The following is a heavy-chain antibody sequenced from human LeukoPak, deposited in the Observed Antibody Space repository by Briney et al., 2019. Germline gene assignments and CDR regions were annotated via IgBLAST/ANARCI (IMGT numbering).Heavy chain of an antibody. D-gene: IGHD6-13*01. Sequence: GGSLRLSCAASGFTFSSYSMNWVRQAPGKGLEWVSSISSSSSYIYYADSVKGRFTISRDNAKNSLYLQMNSLRAEDTAVYYCARGDSSSWYVGVDYWGQGTLVTVSS. CDR3: ARGDSSSWYVGVDY. CDR2: ISSSSSYI. CDR1: GFTFSSYS. J-gene: IGHJ4*02. V-gene: IGHV3-21*01.